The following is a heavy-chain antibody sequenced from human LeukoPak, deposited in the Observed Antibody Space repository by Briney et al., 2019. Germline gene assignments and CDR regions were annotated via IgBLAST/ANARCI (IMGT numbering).Heavy chain of an antibody. CDR2: IKSKTDGGTT. J-gene: IGHJ4*02. CDR1: GFTFSNAW. V-gene: IGHV3-15*07. Sequence: GGSLRLSCAASGFTFSNAWMNWVRRAPGKGLEWVGRIKSKTDGGTTDYAAPVKGRFTISRDDSKNTLYLQMNSLKTEDTAVYYCTTDVCGGDCYMFDYWGQGTLVTVSS. CDR3: TTDVCGGDCYMFDY. D-gene: IGHD2-21*02.